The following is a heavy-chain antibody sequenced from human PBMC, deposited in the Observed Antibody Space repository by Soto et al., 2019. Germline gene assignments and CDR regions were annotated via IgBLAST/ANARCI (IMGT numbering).Heavy chain of an antibody. CDR3: ARGDILTGYHSRYYYYGMDV. CDR2: INPSGGST. CDR1: GYTFTSYY. Sequence: ASVKVSCKASGYTFTSYYMHWVRQAPGQGLEWMGIINPSGGSTSYAQKFQGRVTMTRDTSTSTVYMELSSLRSEDTAVYYCARGDILTGYHSRYYYYGMDVWGQGPTVTVSS. V-gene: IGHV1-46*03. D-gene: IGHD3-9*01. J-gene: IGHJ6*02.